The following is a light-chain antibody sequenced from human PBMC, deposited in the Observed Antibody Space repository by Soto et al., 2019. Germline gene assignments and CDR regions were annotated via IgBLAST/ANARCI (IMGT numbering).Light chain of an antibody. V-gene: IGLV2-14*01. CDR3: SSYRFSSTLVV. Sequence: QSALTQPASVSGSPGQSITISCTGSSSDVGGYNYVSWYQQHPGKAPRLIIYEVTNRPSGISDRFFGSKSGNTASLTISGLRAEDEADYYCSSYRFSSTLVVFGGGTKLTVL. CDR1: SSDVGGYNY. CDR2: EVT. J-gene: IGLJ2*01.